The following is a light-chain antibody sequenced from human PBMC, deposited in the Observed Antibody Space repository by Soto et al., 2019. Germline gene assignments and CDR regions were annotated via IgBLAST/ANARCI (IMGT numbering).Light chain of an antibody. CDR1: QGISSW. CDR2: TAS. Sequence: DSQITQSPSSVSASVGDRVTITCRASQGISSWLAWYPQKPGRAPKLLLYTASTLQSGVPSRFSGSGSGTDFTLTLNSLQPEDFATYYCQQANSFPLTCGGGTKGAIK. CDR3: QQANSFPLT. V-gene: IGKV1D-12*01. J-gene: IGKJ4*01.